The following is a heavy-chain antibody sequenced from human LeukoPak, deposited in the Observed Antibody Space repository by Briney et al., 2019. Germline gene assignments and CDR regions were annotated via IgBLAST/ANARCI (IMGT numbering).Heavy chain of an antibody. Sequence: SETLSLTCAVYGGSFSGYYWSWIRQPPGKGLEWIGEINHSGSTNYNPSLKSRVTISVDTSKNQFPLKLSSVTAADTAVYYCARDGSSSYNYYGMDVWGQGTTVTVSS. CDR1: GGSFSGYY. J-gene: IGHJ6*02. V-gene: IGHV4-34*01. CDR3: ARDGSSSYNYYGMDV. CDR2: INHSGST. D-gene: IGHD6-13*01.